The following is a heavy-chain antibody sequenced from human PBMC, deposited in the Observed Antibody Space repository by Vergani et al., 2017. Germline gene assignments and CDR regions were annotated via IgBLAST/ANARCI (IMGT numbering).Heavy chain of an antibody. V-gene: IGHV1-46*01. D-gene: IGHD2-2*01. J-gene: IGHJ4*02. CDR1: GYTFSNYY. CDR2: INPSGGHT. CDR3: AAYHLLQDY. Sequence: QVQVVQSGAEVKKSGASVKVSCKTSGYTFSNYYMHWVRQAPGQGLEWMGIINPSGGHTNYAQKFQGRVTMTMDTSTSTVYMELSSLRSEDTAVYYCAAYHLLQDYWGQGTLVTVSS.